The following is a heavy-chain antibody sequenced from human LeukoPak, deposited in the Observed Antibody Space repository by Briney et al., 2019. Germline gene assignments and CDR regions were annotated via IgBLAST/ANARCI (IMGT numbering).Heavy chain of an antibody. D-gene: IGHD2-2*01. CDR2: IYPGDSDT. CDR1: GYSFTSYW. V-gene: IGHV5-51*01. Sequence: GESLKISCRGSGYSFTSYWIGWVRHMPGKGLEWMGIIYPGDSDTRYAPSFQGQVTISADKSISTAYLQWSSLKASDTAMYYCASQGPQQDIVVVPAAPPYYFDYWGQGTLVTVSS. CDR3: ASQGPQQDIVVVPAAPPYYFDY. J-gene: IGHJ4*02.